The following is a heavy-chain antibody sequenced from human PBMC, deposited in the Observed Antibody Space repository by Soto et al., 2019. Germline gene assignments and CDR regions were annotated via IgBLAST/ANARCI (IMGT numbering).Heavy chain of an antibody. CDR3: TKEKSVMYSGYDAFDV. J-gene: IGHJ3*01. CDR2: ISSSGTI. CDR1: GFTFSSYE. V-gene: IGHV3-48*03. D-gene: IGHD5-12*01. Sequence: PGGSLRLSCAASGFTFSSYEMDWVRQAPGKGLEWVAYISSSGTILYGDSVKGRFTISRDNTDNSLYLQMNSLTAKDTAVYYCTKEKSVMYSGYDAFDVWGRGTMVTVSS.